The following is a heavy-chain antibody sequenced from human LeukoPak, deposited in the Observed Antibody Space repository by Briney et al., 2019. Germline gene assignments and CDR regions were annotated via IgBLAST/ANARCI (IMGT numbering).Heavy chain of an antibody. J-gene: IGHJ4*02. V-gene: IGHV4-38-2*02. D-gene: IGHD3-22*01. CDR2: IYHSGST. Sequence: SETLSLTCTVSGYSISSGYYWGWIRQPPGKGLEWIGSIYHSGSTYYNPSLKSRVTISVDTSKNQFSLKLSSVTAADTAVYYCARGEEYYYDSSGIFDYWGQGTLVTVSS. CDR3: ARGEEYYYDSSGIFDY. CDR1: GYSISSGYY.